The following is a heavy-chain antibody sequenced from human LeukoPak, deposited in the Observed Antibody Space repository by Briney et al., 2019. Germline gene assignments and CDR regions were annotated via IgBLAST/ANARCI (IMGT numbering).Heavy chain of an antibody. Sequence: SETLSLTCAVSGASISSNHWWWSWVRQPPGKGLEWIGEIYHSGSTNYNPSLKSRVTMSVDKSKNQFSLWLSSVTAADTAVYYSASAEPRGIIWYPYWGQGTLVTVSS. D-gene: IGHD6-13*01. V-gene: IGHV4-4*02. CDR3: ASAEPRGIIWYPY. CDR1: GASISSNHW. CDR2: IYHSGST. J-gene: IGHJ4*02.